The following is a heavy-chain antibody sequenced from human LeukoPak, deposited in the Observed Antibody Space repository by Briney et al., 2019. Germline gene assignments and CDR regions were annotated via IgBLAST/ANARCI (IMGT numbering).Heavy chain of an antibody. CDR2: TKQDGRAN. CDR1: GFTFSTSA. Sequence: PGGSLRLSWAVFGFTFSTSAMSWARQARGKGRGWVAKTKQDGRANYYADFVRGRFSTSRDNANNLLYLQMNSLRAEDTAVYYCARDGGLHTNFDYWGQGTLVTVSS. V-gene: IGHV3-7*01. J-gene: IGHJ4*02. CDR3: ARDGGLHTNFDY. D-gene: IGHD2-15*01.